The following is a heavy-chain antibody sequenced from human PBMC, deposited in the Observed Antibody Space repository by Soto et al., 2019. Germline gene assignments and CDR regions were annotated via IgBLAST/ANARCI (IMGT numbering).Heavy chain of an antibody. CDR1: GFTFSSYS. J-gene: IGHJ4*02. D-gene: IGHD2-2*01. CDR2: ISSSSSTI. CDR3: ASGGVVVPAAMPFDY. Sequence: GGSLRLSCAASGFTFSSYSMNWVRQAPGKGLEWVSYISSSSSTIYYADSVKGRFTISRDNAKNSLYLQMNSLRAEDTAVYYCASGGVVVPAAMPFDYWGQGTLVTVSS. V-gene: IGHV3-48*01.